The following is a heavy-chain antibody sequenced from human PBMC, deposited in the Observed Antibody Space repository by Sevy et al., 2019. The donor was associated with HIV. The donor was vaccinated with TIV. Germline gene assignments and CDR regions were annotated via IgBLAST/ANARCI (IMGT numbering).Heavy chain of an antibody. CDR3: ARDSAQAAFDY. J-gene: IGHJ4*02. CDR2: VWYDGSNK. D-gene: IGHD6-25*01. Sequence: GGSLRLSCAASGFTFSSYGMHWVRQAPDKGLEWVAVVWYDGSNKYYADSVKGRFTISRDNSKNTLYLQMNSLRAEDTAVSYCARDSAQAAFDYWGQGTLVTVSS. CDR1: GFTFSSYG. V-gene: IGHV3-33*01.